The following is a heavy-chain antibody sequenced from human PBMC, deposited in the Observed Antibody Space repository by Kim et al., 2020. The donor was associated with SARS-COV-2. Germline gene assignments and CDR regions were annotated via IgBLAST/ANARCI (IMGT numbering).Heavy chain of an antibody. CDR2: IYYSGST. Sequence: SETLSLTCTVSGGSISSGGYYWSWIRQHPGKGLEWIGYIYYSGSTYYNPSLKSRVTISVDTSKNQFSLKLSSVTAADTAVYYCARDRAGRYFDWMPVDYWGQGTLVTVSS. CDR1: GGSISSGGYY. J-gene: IGHJ4*02. V-gene: IGHV4-31*03. CDR3: ARDRAGRYFDWMPVDY. D-gene: IGHD3-9*01.